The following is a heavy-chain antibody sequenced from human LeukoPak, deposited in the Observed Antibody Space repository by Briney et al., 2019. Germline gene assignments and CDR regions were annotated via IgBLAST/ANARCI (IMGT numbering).Heavy chain of an antibody. J-gene: IGHJ4*02. CDR3: ASGSRRYYFFDY. V-gene: IGHV4-39*01. CDR1: GGSISSSSYY. CDR2: VYYTGST. Sequence: SETLSLTCTVSGGSISSSSYYWGWIRQPPGKGLEWIGSVYYTGSTYYNPSLKSRVTISVDTSKNQFSLTLTSVTATDTAVYYCASGSRRYYFFDYWGQGTLVTVSS. D-gene: IGHD3-22*01.